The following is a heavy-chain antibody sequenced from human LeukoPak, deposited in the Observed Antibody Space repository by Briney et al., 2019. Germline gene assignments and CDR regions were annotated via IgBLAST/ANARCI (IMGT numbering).Heavy chain of an antibody. J-gene: IGHJ4*02. Sequence: GGSLRLSCKASGFNFSIYAMNWVRQAPGRGLEWISYIGPGGDIYYADSVTGRFTVSRDTAKNSLYLQMNGLRVEDTAVYYCARRFDSWGQGTLVTVSS. CDR1: GFNFSIYA. CDR3: ARRFDS. CDR2: IGPGGDI. V-gene: IGHV3-48*01.